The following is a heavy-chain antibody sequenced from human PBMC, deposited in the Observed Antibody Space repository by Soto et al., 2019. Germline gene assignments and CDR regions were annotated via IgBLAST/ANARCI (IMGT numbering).Heavy chain of an antibody. J-gene: IGHJ4*02. CDR1: GFTFDDYA. CDR2: ISWNSGSI. Sequence: EVQLVESGGGLVQPGRSLRLSCAASGFTFDDYAMHWVRQAPGKGLEWVSGISWNSGSIGYADSVKGRFTISRDNAKNSLYLQMNSLRAEDTALYYCARDFDYWGQGTLVTVSS. V-gene: IGHV3-9*01. CDR3: ARDFDY.